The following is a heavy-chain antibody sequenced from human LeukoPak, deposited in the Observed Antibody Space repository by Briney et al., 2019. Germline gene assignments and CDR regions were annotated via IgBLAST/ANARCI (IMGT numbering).Heavy chain of an antibody. V-gene: IGHV3-23*05. CDR2: IATSGT. D-gene: IGHD3-16*01. J-gene: IGHJ4*02. CDR3: AKRLGDY. Sequence: GGSLRLSCGASGFSFSSHAMSWFRKPPGTGLEWLSSIATSGTYYTSSVKGRFTISRDNSKNTLFLQMNGLRVEDTATYYCAKRLGDYWGQGTLVTVSS. CDR1: GFSFSSHA.